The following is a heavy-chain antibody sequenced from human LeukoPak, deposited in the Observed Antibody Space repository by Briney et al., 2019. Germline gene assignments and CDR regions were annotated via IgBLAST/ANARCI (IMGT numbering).Heavy chain of an antibody. D-gene: IGHD3-22*01. CDR3: ARWGITMIVVDRYPIDY. Sequence: KPSETLSLTRAVSGYSISSGYYWGWIRQPPGKGPEWIGSIYHSGSTYYNPSLKSRVTISVDTSKNQFSLKLSSVTAADTAVYYCARWGITMIVVDRYPIDYWGQGTLVTVSS. V-gene: IGHV4-38-2*01. CDR2: IYHSGST. CDR1: GYSISSGYY. J-gene: IGHJ4*02.